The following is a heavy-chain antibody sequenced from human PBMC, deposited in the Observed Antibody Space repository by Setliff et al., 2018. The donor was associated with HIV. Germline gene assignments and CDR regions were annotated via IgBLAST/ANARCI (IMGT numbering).Heavy chain of an antibody. Sequence: LTCTVSGGSISSYYWSWIRQPPGKGLEWIGYIFYSGSTNYNPSLKSRVTISVDASKNQFSLRLSSVTAADTAVYYCARGFLRSRRRWFDPWGQGTLVTVSS. CDR2: IFYSGST. J-gene: IGHJ5*02. CDR1: GGSISSYY. D-gene: IGHD4-17*01. CDR3: ARGFLRSRRRWFDP. V-gene: IGHV4-59*01.